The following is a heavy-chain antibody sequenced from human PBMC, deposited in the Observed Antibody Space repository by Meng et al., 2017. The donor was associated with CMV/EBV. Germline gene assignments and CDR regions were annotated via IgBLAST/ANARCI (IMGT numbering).Heavy chain of an antibody. D-gene: IGHD2-2*01. J-gene: IGHJ6*02. CDR3: ARGPYCSSTSSYVAFVYYYYYGMDV. V-gene: IGHV1-8*01. Sequence: ASVKVSCKASGYTFTSYDINWVRQATGQGLEWMGWMNPNSGNTGYAQKFQGRVTMTRNTSISTAYMELSSLRSEDTAVYYCARGPYCSSTSSYVAFVYYYYYGMDVWGQGTTVTVSS. CDR2: MNPNSGNT. CDR1: GYTFTSYD.